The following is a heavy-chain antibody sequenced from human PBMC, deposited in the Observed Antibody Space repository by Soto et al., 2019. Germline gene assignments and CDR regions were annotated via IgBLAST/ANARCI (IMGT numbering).Heavy chain of an antibody. V-gene: IGHV3-66*01. CDR2: IYSGGST. J-gene: IGHJ5*02. D-gene: IGHD6-19*01. CDR3: ARYMYSSEYFVKWFEP. CDR1: GFTVSSNY. Sequence: GGSLRLSCAASGFTVSSNYMSWVRQAPGKGLEWVSVIYSGGSTYYADSVKGRFTISRDNSKNTLYLQMNSLRAEDTAVYYCARYMYSSEYFVKWFEPWGQGTLVTVSS.